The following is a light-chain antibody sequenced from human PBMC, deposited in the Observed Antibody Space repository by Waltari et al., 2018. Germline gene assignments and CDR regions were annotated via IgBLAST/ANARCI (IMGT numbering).Light chain of an antibody. CDR1: SSDVGGYNY. CDR2: EVN. CDR3: SSYAGSNNYVL. V-gene: IGLV2-8*01. Sequence: QSALPQPPSASGSPGQSVTISCPGTSSDVGGYNYVSWYQQHPGKAPKLMIYEVNNRPSGVPDRFSGSKSGNTASLTVSGLQAEDEADYYCSSYAGSNNYVLFGGGTKLTVL. J-gene: IGLJ2*01.